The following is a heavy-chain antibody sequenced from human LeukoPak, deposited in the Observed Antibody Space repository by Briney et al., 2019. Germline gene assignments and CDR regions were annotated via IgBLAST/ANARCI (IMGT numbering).Heavy chain of an antibody. CDR2: INHSGST. Sequence: SETLSLTCAVYGGSFSGYYWSWIRQPPGKGLEWIGEINHSGSTNYNPSLKSRVTISVDTSKNQFSLKLSSVTAADTAVYYCARGTDSISVYDYWGQGTLVTVSS. D-gene: IGHD4-11*01. CDR3: ARGTDSISVYDY. J-gene: IGHJ4*02. V-gene: IGHV4-34*01. CDR1: GGSFSGYY.